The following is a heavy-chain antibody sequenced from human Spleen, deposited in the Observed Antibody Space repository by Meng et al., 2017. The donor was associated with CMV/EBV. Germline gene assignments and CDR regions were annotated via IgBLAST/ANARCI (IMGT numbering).Heavy chain of an antibody. V-gene: IGHV1-46*01. CDR3: ARDQDNMGYFDY. CDR2: INPRGGST. CDR1: GYTFTSYD. D-gene: IGHD2/OR15-2a*01. J-gene: IGHJ4*02. Sequence: CKTSGYTFTSYDMHWVRQAKGQGLEWMGIINPRGGSTTYAQKFQDRITMTRDTSTSTVHMELSSLRSEDTAVYYCARDQDNMGYFDYWGQGTLVTVSS.